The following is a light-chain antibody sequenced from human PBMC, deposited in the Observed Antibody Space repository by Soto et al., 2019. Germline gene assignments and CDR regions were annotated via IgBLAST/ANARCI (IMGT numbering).Light chain of an antibody. V-gene: IGKV3-15*01. CDR1: QSVSSN. J-gene: IGKJ1*01. CDR3: QQYNNWPRT. Sequence: EIVMTQSPATLSVSPGERATLSCRARQSVSSNLAWYQQKRGQVPRLLIYGASTRATGIPATFSGSGPGTEFTLTISSLQSEDFAVYYCQQYNNWPRTFGQGTKVEI. CDR2: GAS.